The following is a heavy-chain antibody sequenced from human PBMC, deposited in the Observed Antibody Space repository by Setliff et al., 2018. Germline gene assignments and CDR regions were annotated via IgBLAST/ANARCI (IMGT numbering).Heavy chain of an antibody. Sequence: GESLKISCEASGYSFTDYWIAWVRQMPGKGLEWMGIIYPSNSNIKYSPSFEAQITFSVDKSITTAYLQWSSLKASDTAIYYCARHRVGNSGYAIPILDFWGQGALVTAPQ. CDR2: IYPSNSNI. CDR1: GYSFTDYW. V-gene: IGHV5-51*01. D-gene: IGHD5-12*01. J-gene: IGHJ4*02. CDR3: ARHRVGNSGYAIPILDF.